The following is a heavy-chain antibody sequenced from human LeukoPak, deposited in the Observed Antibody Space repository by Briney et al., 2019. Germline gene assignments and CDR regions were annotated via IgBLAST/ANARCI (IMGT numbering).Heavy chain of an antibody. D-gene: IGHD3-10*01. CDR1: GFTFDDYA. V-gene: IGHV3-43D*04. Sequence: GGSLRLSCAASGFTFDDYAMHWVRQAPGKGLEWVSLISWDGGSTYYADSVKGRFTISRDNSKNSLYLQMNSLRAEDTALYYCAKDMDRITMARGVIINHQDYYYGMDVWGKGTTVTVSS. J-gene: IGHJ6*04. CDR3: AKDMDRITMARGVIINHQDYYYGMDV. CDR2: ISWDGGST.